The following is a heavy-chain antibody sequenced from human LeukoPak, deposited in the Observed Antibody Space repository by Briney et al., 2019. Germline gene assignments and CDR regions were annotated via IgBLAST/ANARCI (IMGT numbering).Heavy chain of an antibody. CDR3: AKDTRRYYYDSSGWFDP. D-gene: IGHD3-22*01. J-gene: IGHJ5*02. CDR1: GFTFSSYG. V-gene: IGHV3-30*02. Sequence: PGGSLRLSCAASGFTFSSYGMHWVRRAPGKGLEWVAFIRYDGSNKYYADSVKGRFTISRDNSKNTLYLQMNSLRAEDTAVYYCAKDTRRYYYDSSGWFDPWGQGTLVTVSS. CDR2: IRYDGSNK.